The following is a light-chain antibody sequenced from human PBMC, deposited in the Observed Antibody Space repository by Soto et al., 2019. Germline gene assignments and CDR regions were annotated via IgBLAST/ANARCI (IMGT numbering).Light chain of an antibody. CDR2: EVT. CDR3: SSYTSTNTVI. J-gene: IGLJ2*01. V-gene: IGLV2-14*01. Sequence: QSVLTQPAPVSGSPGQSITISCTGTSSDVGGYNYVSWYQQHPGKAPKLMIYEVTNRPSGLSYRFSGFKSGNTASLTISGLQAEDEANYYCSSYTSTNTVIFGGGTKLTVL. CDR1: SSDVGGYNY.